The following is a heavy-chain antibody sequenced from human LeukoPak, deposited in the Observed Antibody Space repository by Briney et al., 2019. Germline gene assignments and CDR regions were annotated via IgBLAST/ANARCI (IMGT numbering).Heavy chain of an antibody. CDR2: IKQDGSER. J-gene: IGHJ6*03. D-gene: IGHD6-13*01. Sequence: GGSLRLSCLASGFSLSNYWMTWVRQAPGKGLEWVANIKQDGSERHYVDSVKGRFTISRDNAKNSLYLQMNSLRAEDTAVYYCAARYSSSWYVPYYYMDVWGKGTTVTVSS. CDR3: AARYSSSWYVPYYYMDV. CDR1: GFSLSNYW. V-gene: IGHV3-7*01.